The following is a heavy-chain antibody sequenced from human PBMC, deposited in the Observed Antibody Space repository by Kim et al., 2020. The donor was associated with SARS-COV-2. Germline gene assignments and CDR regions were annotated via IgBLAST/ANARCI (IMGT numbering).Heavy chain of an antibody. CDR1: GYTFTSYD. V-gene: IGHV1-8*01. Sequence: ASVKVSCKASGYTFTSYDIHWVRQATGQGLEWMGWMNPNSGNTGYAQKFQGRVTMTRNTSISTAYMELSSLSSEDTAVYYCARWSSDAGAFYYYYCGMDVWGQGATGTVSS. CDR2: MNPNSGNT. J-gene: IGHJ6*02. D-gene: IGHD2-21*02. CDR3: ARWSSDAGAFYYYYCGMDV.